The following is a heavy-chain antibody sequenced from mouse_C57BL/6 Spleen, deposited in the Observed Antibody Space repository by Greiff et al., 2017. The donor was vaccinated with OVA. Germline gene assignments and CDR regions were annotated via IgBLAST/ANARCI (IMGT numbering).Heavy chain of an antibody. D-gene: IGHD2-12*01. CDR2: IYPGGGYT. Sequence: VQLQQSGAELVRPGTSVKMSCKASGYTFTNYWIGWAKQRPGHGLEWIGDIYPGGGYTNYNEKFKGKATLTADKSSSTAYMQCSSLTSEDSAIYYCARGDDGDAMDYWGQGTSVTVSS. CDR1: GYTFTNYW. J-gene: IGHJ4*01. CDR3: ARGDDGDAMDY. V-gene: IGHV1-63*01.